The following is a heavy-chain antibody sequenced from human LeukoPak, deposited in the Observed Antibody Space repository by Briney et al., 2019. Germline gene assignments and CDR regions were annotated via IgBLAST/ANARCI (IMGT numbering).Heavy chain of an antibody. Sequence: GGSLRLSCAASGFTFSSYEMIWVRQAPGQGLEWLAYISSSGDRTLYCSASMRGRFTVSRDNAKNSLYLQMNTLTIEDTAVYYCARESDGGGYRFDYWGRGSLVTVSS. D-gene: IGHD3-22*01. V-gene: IGHV3-48*03. CDR3: ARESDGGGYRFDY. CDR2: ISSSGDRTL. CDR1: GFTFSSYE. J-gene: IGHJ4*02.